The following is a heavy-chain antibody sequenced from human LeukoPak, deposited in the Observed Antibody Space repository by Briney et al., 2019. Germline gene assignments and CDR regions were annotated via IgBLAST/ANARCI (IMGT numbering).Heavy chain of an antibody. CDR3: ARDSIIFDY. Sequence: ASVKVSCKASGGTFSSYAISWVRQAPGQGLEWMGRIIPILGIANYAQKLQGRVTITADKSTSTAYMELSSLRSEDTAVYYCARDSIIFDYWGQGTLVTVSS. CDR2: IIPILGIA. V-gene: IGHV1-69*04. J-gene: IGHJ4*02. CDR1: GGTFSSYA.